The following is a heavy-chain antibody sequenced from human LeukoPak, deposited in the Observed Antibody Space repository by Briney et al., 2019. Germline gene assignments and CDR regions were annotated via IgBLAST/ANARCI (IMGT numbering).Heavy chain of an antibody. V-gene: IGHV3-30-3*01. J-gene: IGHJ4*02. CDR2: ISYDGSNK. D-gene: IGHD1-20*01. CDR3: ARDNWNFDY. CDR1: GFTFSSYG. Sequence: GGPLRLSCAASGFTFSSYGMHWVRQAPGKGLEWVAVISYDGSNKDYADSVKGRFTISRDNSKNTLHLQMNSLRAEDTAVYYCARDNWNFDYWGQGTLVTVSS.